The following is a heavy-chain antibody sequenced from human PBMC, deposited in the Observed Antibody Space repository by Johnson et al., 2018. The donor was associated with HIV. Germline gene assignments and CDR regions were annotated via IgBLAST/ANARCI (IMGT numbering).Heavy chain of an antibody. J-gene: IGHJ3*01. V-gene: IGHV3-30*18. CDR3: VKMYYNFWSGYSAQMDAFDV. CDR2: ILNDGTNQ. D-gene: IGHD3-3*01. CDR1: GFTFSNYG. Sequence: QVKLVESGGGSVQPGRSLRLSCAASGFTFSNYGMHWVRQSPGRGLEWVAVILNDGTNQFYADSVKGRFTISRDNSKNTLYLEMYSLRVEDTAVYYCVKMYYNFWSGYSAQMDAFDVWGQGTMVTVSS.